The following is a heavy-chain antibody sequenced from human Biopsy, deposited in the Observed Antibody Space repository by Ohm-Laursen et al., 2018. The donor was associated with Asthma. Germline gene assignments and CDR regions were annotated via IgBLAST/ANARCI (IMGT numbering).Heavy chain of an antibody. Sequence: SLRLSCAATGFSFSNFAIHWVRQAPGKGLEWVGVISKNASTQDYADSVKGRFTMARDNSKNTLDLQMNSLREEDTAVYYCVRDGTDDAFDIWGQGTVVSVSS. CDR3: VRDGTDDAFDI. CDR2: ISKNASTQ. J-gene: IGHJ3*02. D-gene: IGHD1-1*01. CDR1: GFSFSNFA. V-gene: IGHV3-30*01.